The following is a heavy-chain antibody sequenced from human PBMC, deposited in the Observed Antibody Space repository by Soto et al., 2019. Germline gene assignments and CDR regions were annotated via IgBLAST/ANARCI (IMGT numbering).Heavy chain of an antibody. J-gene: IGHJ6*02. CDR2: INPTSGGT. V-gene: IGHV1-46*01. CDR1: GYTFTSSY. CDR3: ARGPGAFGLDV. Sequence: VASVKVSCKASGYTFTSSYIHWVRQAPGQGPEWMGIINPTSGGTSYAQNLQGRVTMTRDTSTRTVYMELNSLRSDDTAVYYCARGPGAFGLDVWGQGITVTGS. D-gene: IGHD2-8*02.